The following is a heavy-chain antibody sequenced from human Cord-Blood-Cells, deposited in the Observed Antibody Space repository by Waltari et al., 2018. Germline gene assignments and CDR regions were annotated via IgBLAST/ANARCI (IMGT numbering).Heavy chain of an antibody. V-gene: IGHV1-69*01. D-gene: IGHD6-13*01. CDR3: ATGLGSRGIAAAGDAFDI. J-gene: IGHJ3*02. CDR2: IIPIFGTA. Sequence: QVQLVQSGAEVKKPGSSVKVSCKASGGTFSSYAISWVRQAPGQGLEWMGGIIPIFGTANDAQKFQGRVTITADESTSTAYMELSSLRSEDTAVYYCATGLGSRGIAAAGDAFDIWGQGTMVTVSS. CDR1: GGTFSSYA.